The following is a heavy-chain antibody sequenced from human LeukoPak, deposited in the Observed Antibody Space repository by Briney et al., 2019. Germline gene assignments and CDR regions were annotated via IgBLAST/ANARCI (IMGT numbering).Heavy chain of an antibody. CDR1: GYTFTSYG. CDR2: ISAYNGNT. D-gene: IGHD3-22*01. Sequence: GASVKVSCKASGYTFTSYGISWVRQAPGQGLEWMGWISAYNGNTNYAQKLQGRVTMTTDTSTSTAYMELRSLRSDDTAVYYCARDAATYYYDSSGYAGNWGQGTLVTVSS. V-gene: IGHV1-18*01. J-gene: IGHJ4*02. CDR3: ARDAATYYYDSSGYAGN.